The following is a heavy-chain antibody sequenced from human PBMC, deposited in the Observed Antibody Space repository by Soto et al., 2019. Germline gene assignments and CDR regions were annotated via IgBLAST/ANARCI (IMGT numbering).Heavy chain of an antibody. D-gene: IGHD6-13*01. V-gene: IGHV1-3*01. CDR1: GYSFTRYA. J-gene: IGHJ4*02. CDR3: AREKGAAGTFVF. CDR2: INAGGGGT. Sequence: GASVKVSCKGSGYSFTRYAIHWVRQAPGQSLEWMGWINAGGGGTKYSQKLQGRVTITRDTSATTAYLDLSSLRYEDTAVYYCAREKGAAGTFVFWGQGTLVTVSS.